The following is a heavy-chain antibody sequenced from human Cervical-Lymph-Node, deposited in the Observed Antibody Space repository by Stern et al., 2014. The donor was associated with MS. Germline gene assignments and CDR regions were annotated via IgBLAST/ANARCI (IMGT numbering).Heavy chain of an antibody. V-gene: IGHV1-69*06. CDR3: ARVPSPIYDYVWGSYRYPYFDY. Sequence: QVQLVQSEAEVKKPGSSVKVSCKASGGTFSSYVISWVRQAPGQGLEWMGGIIPLFGTANYARKFQGRVTINADKSTSTAYMELSSLRSEDTAVYYCARVPSPIYDYVWGSYRYPYFDYWGQGTLVTVSS. J-gene: IGHJ4*02. D-gene: IGHD3-16*02. CDR1: GGTFSSYV. CDR2: IIPLFGTA.